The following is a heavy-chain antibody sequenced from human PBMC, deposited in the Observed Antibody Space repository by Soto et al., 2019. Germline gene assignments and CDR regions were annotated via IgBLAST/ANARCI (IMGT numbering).Heavy chain of an antibody. V-gene: IGHV3-30*18. J-gene: IGHJ6*03. CDR1: GFTFSSYG. CDR2: ISYDGSNK. CDR3: AKVGAKLHYYYYMDV. D-gene: IGHD3-16*01. Sequence: QVQLVESGGGVVQPGRSLRLSCAASGFTFSSYGMHWVRQAPGKGLEWVAVISYDGSNKYYADSMKGRFTISRDNSKNTLYLQMNRLRAEDTAVYYCAKVGAKLHYYYYMDVWGKGTTVTVSS.